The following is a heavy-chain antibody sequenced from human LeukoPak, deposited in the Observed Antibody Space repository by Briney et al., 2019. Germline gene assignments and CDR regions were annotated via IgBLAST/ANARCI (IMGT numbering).Heavy chain of an antibody. D-gene: IGHD5-24*01. CDR3: AHSAEITTIFAFDY. V-gene: IGHV2-5*02. CDR1: GFSFSTSGVG. CDR2: IFWDDNK. Sequence: SGPTLVKPTQTLTLTCTFSGFSFSTSGVGVGWIRQPPGKALDRLDLIFWDDNKRYSPALQSRLTITKDTSKKQVVLTMTNMDPVDTATYYCAHSAEITTIFAFDYWGQGSLVTVS. J-gene: IGHJ4*02.